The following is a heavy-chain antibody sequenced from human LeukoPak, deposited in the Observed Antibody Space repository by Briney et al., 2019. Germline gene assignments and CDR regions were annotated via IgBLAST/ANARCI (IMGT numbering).Heavy chain of an antibody. CDR3: AKDRYSGYEMAFDY. D-gene: IGHD5-12*01. J-gene: IGHJ4*02. Sequence: GGSLRLSCAASGFTFSSYAMHWVRQAPGKGLEWVAVISYDGSNKYYADSVKGRFTISRDNSKNTLYLQMNSLRAEDTAVYYCAKDRYSGYEMAFDYWGQGTLVTVSS. CDR2: ISYDGSNK. V-gene: IGHV3-30-3*01. CDR1: GFTFSSYA.